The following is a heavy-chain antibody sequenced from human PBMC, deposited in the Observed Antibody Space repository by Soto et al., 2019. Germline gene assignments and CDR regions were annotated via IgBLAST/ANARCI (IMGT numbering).Heavy chain of an antibody. CDR2: IYYSGST. V-gene: IGHV4-59*01. J-gene: IGHJ5*02. CDR1: GSSISSYY. D-gene: IGHD2-15*01. CDR3: AREVVVAARANWFDP. Sequence: ETLSLTCTVSGSSISSYYWSWIRQPPGKGLEWIGYIYYSGSTNYNPSLKSRVTISVDTSKNQFSLKLSSVTAADTAVYYCAREVVVAARANWFDPWGQGTLVTVSS.